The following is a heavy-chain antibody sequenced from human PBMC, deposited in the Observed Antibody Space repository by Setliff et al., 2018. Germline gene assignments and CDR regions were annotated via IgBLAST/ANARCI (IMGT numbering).Heavy chain of an antibody. V-gene: IGHV3-15*01. Sequence: GESLQISCAASGFTFSNAWMSWVRQAPGKGLEWVGRIKSKADGGTADFAAPVKGRFTISRDDSKNTMALQMNSLKTEDTAVYFCATRIGDFWGQGTLVTVSS. CDR3: ATRIGDF. CDR1: GFTFSNAW. CDR2: IKSKADGGTA. J-gene: IGHJ4*02.